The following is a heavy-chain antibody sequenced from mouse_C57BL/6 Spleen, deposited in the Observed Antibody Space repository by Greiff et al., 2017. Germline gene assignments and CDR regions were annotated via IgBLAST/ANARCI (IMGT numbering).Heavy chain of an antibody. CDR3: ARDGYYEAWFAY. V-gene: IGHV1-20*01. J-gene: IGHJ3*01. D-gene: IGHD2-3*01. CDR2: INPYNGDT. Sequence: EVQLQQSGPELVKPGDSVKISCKASGYSFTGYFMNWVMQSHGKSLEWIGRINPYNGDTFYNEKFKGKATLTVDKSSSTAHMELRSLTSEDSAVYDCARDGYYEAWFAYWRQGTLVTVSA. CDR1: GYSFTGYF.